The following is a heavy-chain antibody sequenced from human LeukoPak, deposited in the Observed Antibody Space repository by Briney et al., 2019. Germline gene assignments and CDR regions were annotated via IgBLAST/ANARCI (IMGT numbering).Heavy chain of an antibody. J-gene: IGHJ5*02. CDR3: ARDGLRDYGDYHWFDP. Sequence: GSSVKVSCKASGGTFSSYAISWVRQAPGQGLEWMGGIIPIFGTANYAQKFQGRVTITADESTSTAYMELSSLRSEDTAVYYCARDGLRDYGDYHWFDPWGQGTLVTVSS. V-gene: IGHV1-69*01. CDR2: IIPIFGTA. D-gene: IGHD4-17*01. CDR1: GGTFSSYA.